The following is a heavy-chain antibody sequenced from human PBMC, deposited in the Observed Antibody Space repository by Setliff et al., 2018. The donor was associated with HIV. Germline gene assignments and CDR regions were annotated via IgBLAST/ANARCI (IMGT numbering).Heavy chain of an antibody. Sequence: GGSLRLSCAASGFSFSNVWMSWVRQAPGKGLEWVGRIRSKTAGGTIEYAAPVKGRFTISRDDSENTLYLQMNSLKTEDTAEYYCARDTSRSDESAFDIWGQGTMVTVSS. V-gene: IGHV3-15*01. D-gene: IGHD6-19*01. CDR3: ARDTSRSDESAFDI. CDR1: GFSFSNVW. J-gene: IGHJ3*02. CDR2: IRSKTAGGTI.